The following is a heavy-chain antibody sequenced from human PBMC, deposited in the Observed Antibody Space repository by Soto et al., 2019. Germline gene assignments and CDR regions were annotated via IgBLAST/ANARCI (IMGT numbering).Heavy chain of an antibody. V-gene: IGHV4-59*08. Sequence: QVQLQESGPGLVKPSETLSLSCTVSGGSISSYYWSWIRQPPGKGMEWIGYVHHSWGSTSNPSLQSRVAISLDTSKIQLSLKLTSLTATETAVYYWARQGFGALHGLVDVWCQGTTVTVSS. D-gene: IGHD3-10*01. CDR2: VHHSWGS. J-gene: IGHJ6*02. CDR1: GGSISSYY. CDR3: ARQGFGALHGLVDV.